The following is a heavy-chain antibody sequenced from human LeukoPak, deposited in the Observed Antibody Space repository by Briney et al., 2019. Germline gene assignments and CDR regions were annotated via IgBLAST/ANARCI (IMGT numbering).Heavy chain of an antibody. J-gene: IGHJ4*02. CDR2: ISGSGGST. D-gene: IGHD6-13*01. Sequence: GGSLRLSCAASGFTFSSYAMSWVRQAPGKGLEWVSAISGSGGSTYYADSVKGRFTISRDNSENTLCLQMNSLRAEDTAVYYCAKDLLVGIAAAVADYWGQGTLVTVSS. CDR1: GFTFSSYA. V-gene: IGHV3-23*01. CDR3: AKDLLVGIAAAVADY.